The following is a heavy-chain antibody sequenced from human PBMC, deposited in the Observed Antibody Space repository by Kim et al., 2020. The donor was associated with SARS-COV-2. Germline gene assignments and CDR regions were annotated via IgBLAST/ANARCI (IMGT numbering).Heavy chain of an antibody. D-gene: IGHD3-10*01. V-gene: IGHV3-7*01. CDR3: ARVGSGRGTYFDY. CDR2: IKQDGSEK. Sequence: GGSLRLSCAASGFTFSSYWMSWVRQAPGKGLEWVANIKQDGSEKYYVDSVKGRFTISRDNAKNSLYLQMNSLRAEDTAVYYCARVGSGRGTYFDYWGQGTLVTVSS. J-gene: IGHJ4*02. CDR1: GFTFSSYW.